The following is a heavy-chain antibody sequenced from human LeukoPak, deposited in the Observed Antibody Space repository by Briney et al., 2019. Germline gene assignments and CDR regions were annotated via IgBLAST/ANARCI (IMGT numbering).Heavy chain of an antibody. D-gene: IGHD3-10*01. CDR2: ISAYNGNT. V-gene: IGHV1-18*01. Sequence: ASVKVSCKASGYTFTSYGISWVRHAPGQGLEWMGWISAYNGNTNYAQKLQGRVTMTTDTSTSTAYMELRSLRADDTAVYYCAREVVGLFGSGSYLDYWGQGTLVTVSS. J-gene: IGHJ4*02. CDR1: GYTFTSYG. CDR3: AREVVGLFGSGSYLDY.